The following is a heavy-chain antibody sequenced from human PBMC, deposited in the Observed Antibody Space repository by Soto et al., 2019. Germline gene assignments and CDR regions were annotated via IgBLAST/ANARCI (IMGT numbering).Heavy chain of an antibody. CDR3: ARHFYSSGWYPHPFYYYYGMDV. CDR1: GYTFTSYY. J-gene: IGHJ6*02. V-gene: IGHV1-46*01. D-gene: IGHD6-19*01. Sequence: QVQLVQSGAEVKKPGASVKVSCKASGYTFTSYYMHWVRQAPGQGLEWMGIINPSGGSTSYAQKFQGRVTMTRDTSTSTVYMELSSLRSEDTAVYYCARHFYSSGWYPHPFYYYYGMDVWGQGTTVTVSS. CDR2: INPSGGST.